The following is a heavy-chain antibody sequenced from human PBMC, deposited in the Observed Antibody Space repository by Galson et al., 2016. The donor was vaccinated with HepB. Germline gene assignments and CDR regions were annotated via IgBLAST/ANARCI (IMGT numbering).Heavy chain of an antibody. Sequence: SVKVSCKASKDTFTAYYTHWVRQAPGQGLEWMGWMNPNSTDTMYGETFKGRVAMTRDTSISTAYMELNSLSVDDTAFYYCAVMGPGLGDPFYVWGQGTLVTVSS. J-gene: IGHJ3*01. CDR2: MNPNSTDT. D-gene: IGHD3/OR15-3a*01. V-gene: IGHV1-2*02. CDR3: AVMGPGLGDPFYV. CDR1: KDTFTAYY.